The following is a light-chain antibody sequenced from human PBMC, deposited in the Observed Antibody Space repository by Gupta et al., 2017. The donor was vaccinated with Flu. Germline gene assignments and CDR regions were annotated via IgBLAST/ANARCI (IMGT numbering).Light chain of an antibody. CDR3: QQYNIWPPWT. J-gene: IGKJ1*01. CDR2: GAS. CDR1: RGVSSN. V-gene: IGKV3-15*01. Sequence: EIVMTQSPAILSVSPGERATLSCRASRGVSSNLAWYQQKPGQDPRLLILGASTRAAGIPASFSSRGSETEFTLTISGLQSEDFAVYYCQQYNIWPPWTFGQGTKVEIK.